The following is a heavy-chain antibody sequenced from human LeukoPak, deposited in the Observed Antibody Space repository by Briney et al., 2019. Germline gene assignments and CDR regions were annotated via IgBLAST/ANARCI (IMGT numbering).Heavy chain of an antibody. J-gene: IGHJ4*02. CDR2: IYYSGST. CDR3: ARHYYSSGSFEY. CDR1: GGSTSSYY. Sequence: SETLSLTCTVSGGSTSSYYWSWIRQPPGKGLEWIGYIYYSGSTNYNPSLKGRVTISVDTSKNQFSLKLSSVTAADTAVYYCARHYYSSGSFEYWGQGTLVTVSS. V-gene: IGHV4-59*08. D-gene: IGHD3-10*01.